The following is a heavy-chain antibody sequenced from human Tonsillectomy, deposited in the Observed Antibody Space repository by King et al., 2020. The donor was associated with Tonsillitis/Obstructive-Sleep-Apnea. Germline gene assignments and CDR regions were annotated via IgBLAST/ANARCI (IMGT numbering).Heavy chain of an antibody. D-gene: IGHD3-16*01. CDR2: ISYDGSDK. CDR3: ARDLGGASGY. J-gene: IGHJ4*02. Sequence: VQLVESGGGVVQPGRSLRLSCAASGFTFSSYPMHWVRQAPGKGLEWVAVISYDGSDKYYADSVKGRFTISRDNSKNTLYLQMNSLRDEDTAVYHRARDLGGASGYWGQGTLVIVSS. CDR1: GFTFSSYP. V-gene: IGHV3-30*04.